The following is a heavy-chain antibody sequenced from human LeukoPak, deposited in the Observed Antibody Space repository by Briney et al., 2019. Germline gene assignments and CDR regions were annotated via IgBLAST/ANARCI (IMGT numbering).Heavy chain of an antibody. D-gene: IGHD6-13*01. CDR3: ARGPYSSSWHYFDY. CDR2: IGTAGDT. V-gene: IGHV3-13*04. CDR1: GVTFSSYD. J-gene: IGHJ4*02. Sequence: GGSLRLSCAASGVTFSSYDMHWVRQATGKGLEWVSAIGTAGDTYYPGSVKGRFTISRENAKNSLYLQMNSLRAGDTAVYYCARGPYSSSWHYFDYWGQGTLVTVSS.